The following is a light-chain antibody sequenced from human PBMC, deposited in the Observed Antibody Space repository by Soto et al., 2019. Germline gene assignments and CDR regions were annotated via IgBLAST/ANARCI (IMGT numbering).Light chain of an antibody. J-gene: IGKJ5*01. CDR2: DAS. CDR3: QQYNSFLT. Sequence: DIQMTQSPSTLSASVGDRVTITCRASQSISSWLAWYQQKPGKAPKLLIYDASSLESGVPSRFSGSGSGTEFTLTISSLQPDDFATYYCQQYNSFLTFGQGTRLEIK. CDR1: QSISSW. V-gene: IGKV1-5*01.